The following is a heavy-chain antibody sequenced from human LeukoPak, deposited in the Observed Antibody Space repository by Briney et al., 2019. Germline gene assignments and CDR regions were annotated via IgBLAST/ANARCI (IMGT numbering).Heavy chain of an antibody. CDR2: ISGSGGST. D-gene: IGHD5-12*01. CDR3: AKDENLVATTEFDY. J-gene: IGHJ4*02. CDR1: GFTFSSYA. V-gene: IGHV3-23*01. Sequence: PGGSLRLSCAASGFTFSSYAMSWVRQAPGKGLEWVSAISGSGGSTYYADSVKGRFTISRDNSKNTLYLQMNSLRAADTAVYCCAKDENLVATTEFDYWGQGTLVTVYS.